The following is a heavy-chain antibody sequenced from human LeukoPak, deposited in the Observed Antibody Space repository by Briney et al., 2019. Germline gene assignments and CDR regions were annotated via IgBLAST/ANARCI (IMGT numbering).Heavy chain of an antibody. V-gene: IGHV3-23*01. Sequence: GGSLRLSCAASGFTFSSYAMSWVRQAPGKGLEWVSAISGSGGSTYYADSVKGRFTISRDNSKNTLYLQMNSLRAEDTAVYYCAKGDGVLRFLEWLLDYWGQGTLVTVSS. D-gene: IGHD3-3*01. CDR2: ISGSGGST. J-gene: IGHJ4*02. CDR1: GFTFSSYA. CDR3: AKGDGVLRFLEWLLDY.